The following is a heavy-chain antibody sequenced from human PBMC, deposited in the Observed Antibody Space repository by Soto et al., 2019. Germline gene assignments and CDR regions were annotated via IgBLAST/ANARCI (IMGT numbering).Heavy chain of an antibody. Sequence: QVHLQESGPGLVKPSETLSLTCTVSGGSINSYYWNWIRQPPGKGLEWIGYIYYSGSTNYNPSVKSRVSISVDSSRNQFSLKLSSVTAADTAVYYCARAEKVYAISGTFDIWGQGTEVTVSS. D-gene: IGHD2-8*01. V-gene: IGHV4-59*01. CDR2: IYYSGST. CDR3: ARAEKVYAISGTFDI. CDR1: GGSINSYY. J-gene: IGHJ3*02.